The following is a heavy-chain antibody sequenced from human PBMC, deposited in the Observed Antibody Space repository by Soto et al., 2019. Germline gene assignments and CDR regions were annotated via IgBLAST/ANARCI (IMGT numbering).Heavy chain of an antibody. CDR3: ARGLFSGTYSYYFDY. J-gene: IGHJ4*02. Sequence: PGGSLRLSCAASGFNFSTYRMSWVRQAPGKGLECVANIKQEGSETYNVDSVKGRFTISRDNAKNSLNLQMNSLRAEDTAVYYCARGLFSGTYSYYFDYWGQGSLVTVSS. V-gene: IGHV3-7*01. CDR2: IKQEGSET. D-gene: IGHD1-26*01. CDR1: GFNFSTYR.